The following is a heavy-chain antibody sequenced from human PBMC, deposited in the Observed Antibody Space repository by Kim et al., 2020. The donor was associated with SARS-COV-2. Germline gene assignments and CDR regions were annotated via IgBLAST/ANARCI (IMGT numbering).Heavy chain of an antibody. D-gene: IGHD3-16*01. CDR3: ARERGIGGMDV. V-gene: IGHV1-69*01. CDR2: A. Sequence: ANYAQKFQGRVTITADESTSTAYMELSSLRSEDTAVYYCARERGIGGMDVWGQGTTVTVSS. J-gene: IGHJ6*02.